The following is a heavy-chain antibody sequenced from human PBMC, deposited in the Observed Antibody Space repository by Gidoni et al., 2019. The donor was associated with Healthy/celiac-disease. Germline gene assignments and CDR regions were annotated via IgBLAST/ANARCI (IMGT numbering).Heavy chain of an antibody. CDR1: GGTFSSYA. CDR2: IIPIFGTA. CDR3: ARDPANPDFFDYSNPPSLNYGMDV. J-gene: IGHJ6*02. D-gene: IGHD4-4*01. Sequence: QVQLVQSGAEVKKPGSSVKVSCKASGGTFSSYAISWVRQAPGQGLEWMGGIIPIFGTANYAQKFQGRVTITADESTSTAYMELSSLRSEDTAVYYCARDPANPDFFDYSNPPSLNYGMDVWGQGTTVTVSS. V-gene: IGHV1-69*01.